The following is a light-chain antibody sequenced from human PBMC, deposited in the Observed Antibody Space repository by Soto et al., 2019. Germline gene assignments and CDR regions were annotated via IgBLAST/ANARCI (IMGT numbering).Light chain of an antibody. CDR1: SSDVGAYNY. Sequence: QSALTQPPSASGSPGQSVTISCTGTSSDVGAYNYVSWYQQHAGKAPKLVIYEVTKRPSGVPDRFSGSKSANTASLTVSGLQAEDEADYYCSSYTSSDTPYVFGTGTKLTVL. CDR3: SSYTSSDTPYV. V-gene: IGLV2-8*01. J-gene: IGLJ1*01. CDR2: EVT.